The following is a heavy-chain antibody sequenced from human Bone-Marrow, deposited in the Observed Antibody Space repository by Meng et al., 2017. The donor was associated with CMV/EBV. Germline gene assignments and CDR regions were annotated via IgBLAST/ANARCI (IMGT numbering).Heavy chain of an antibody. CDR3: AKPGAEFDHYFDY. CDR1: GFTFSSYW. D-gene: IGHD1-14*01. V-gene: IGHV3-74*01. CDR2: INTDGEST. J-gene: IGHJ4*02. Sequence: AASGFTFSSYWMDWLRQAPGKGLVWVSRINTDGESTNYADSVKGRFTISRDNAKNTLYLQMNSLRVEDTAVYYCAKPGAEFDHYFDYWGQGILVTVSS.